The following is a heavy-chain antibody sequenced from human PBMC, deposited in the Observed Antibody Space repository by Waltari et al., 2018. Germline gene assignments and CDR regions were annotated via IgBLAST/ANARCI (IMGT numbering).Heavy chain of an antibody. J-gene: IGHJ4*02. V-gene: IGHV4-38-2*01. CDR3: ASYLTGYYYFDY. Sequence: QVQLQESGPGLVKPSETLSLTCAVSGYSISSGYYWGWIRQPPGKGLEWIGSIYHSGSTYYNPSLKSRVTISVDTSKNQFSLKLSSVTAADTAVYYCASYLTGYYYFDYWGQGTLVTVSS. D-gene: IGHD3-9*01. CDR2: IYHSGST. CDR1: GYSISSGYY.